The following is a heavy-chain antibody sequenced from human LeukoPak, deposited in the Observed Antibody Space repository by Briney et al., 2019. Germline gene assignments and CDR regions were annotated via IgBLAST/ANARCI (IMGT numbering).Heavy chain of an antibody. J-gene: IGHJ4*02. CDR1: GFTFSSYW. V-gene: IGHV3-74*01. CDR3: ASYDFWSDTATDY. D-gene: IGHD3-3*01. Sequence: GGSLRLSCAASGFTFSSYWMHWVRQAPGKGLVWVSRINSDGSSTSYADSVKGRFTISRDNAKNTLYLQMNSLRAEDTAVYYCASYDFWSDTATDYWGQGTLVTVSS. CDR2: INSDGSST.